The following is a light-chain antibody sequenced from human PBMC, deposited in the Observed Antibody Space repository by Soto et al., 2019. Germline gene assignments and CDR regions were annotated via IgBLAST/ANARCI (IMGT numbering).Light chain of an antibody. Sequence: QSVLTQPPSVSGAPGQRVTISCTGSSSNIGAGYDVHWYQQLPGTAPKLLLYGNSNRPSGVPDRFSGSKSGTSASLAITGLQAEDEADYYCQSYDSSLRVVFGGGTTLTVL. CDR2: GNS. CDR1: SSNIGAGYD. J-gene: IGLJ2*01. CDR3: QSYDSSLRVV. V-gene: IGLV1-40*01.